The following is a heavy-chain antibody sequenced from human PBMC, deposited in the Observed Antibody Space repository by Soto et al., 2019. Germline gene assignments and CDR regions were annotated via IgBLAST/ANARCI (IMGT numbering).Heavy chain of an antibody. J-gene: IGHJ6*02. D-gene: IGHD2-15*01. Sequence: SEKVSCKASGDTFSSYTISWVRQAPGQGLEWMGRIIPILGIANYAQKFQGRVTITADKSTSTAYMELSSLRSEDTAVYYCASSLCSGGSCYSTLYYYGMDVWGQ. V-gene: IGHV1-69*02. CDR2: IIPILGIA. CDR1: GDTFSSYT. CDR3: ASSLCSGGSCYSTLYYYGMDV.